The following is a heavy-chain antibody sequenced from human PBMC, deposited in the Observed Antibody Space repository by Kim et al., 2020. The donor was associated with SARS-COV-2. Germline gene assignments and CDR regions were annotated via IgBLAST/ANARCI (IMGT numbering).Heavy chain of an antibody. V-gene: IGHV3-23*01. J-gene: IGHJ4*02. D-gene: IGHD6-19*01. Sequence: ADPVKGRFTISRDNSKNTLYLQMNSLRAEDTAVYYCAKGCRGWSLYYFDYWGQGTLVTVSS. CDR3: AKGCRGWSLYYFDY.